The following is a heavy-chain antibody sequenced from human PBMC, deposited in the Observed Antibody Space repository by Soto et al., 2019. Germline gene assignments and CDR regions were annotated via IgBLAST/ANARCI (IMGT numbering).Heavy chain of an antibody. Sequence: EVQLVETGGGLIQHGGSLRVSCEVFGFTVSTNYMSWVRQAPGKGLEWVSVIYRGGSTYYSDSVKGRFTISRDNSKNTVYLQMNSLRVEDTAVYYCARDSYYYDSSGYPNYYGVDVWGQGTTVTVSS. V-gene: IGHV3-53*02. CDR2: IYRGGST. CDR3: ARDSYYYDSSGYPNYYGVDV. J-gene: IGHJ6*02. D-gene: IGHD3-22*01. CDR1: GFTVSTNY.